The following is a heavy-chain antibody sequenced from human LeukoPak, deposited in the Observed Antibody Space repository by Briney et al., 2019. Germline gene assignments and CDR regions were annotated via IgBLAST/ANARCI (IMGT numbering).Heavy chain of an antibody. CDR2: ISSSSSTI. V-gene: IGHV3-48*02. Sequence: PGGSLRLSCAASGFTFSSYSMNWVRQAPGKGLEWVSYISSSSSTIYYADSVKGRFTISRDNAKNSLYLQMNSLRDEDTAVYYCASLSIAVAGTSDSDFDYWGQGTLVTVSS. D-gene: IGHD6-19*01. CDR1: GFTFSSYS. J-gene: IGHJ4*02. CDR3: ASLSIAVAGTSDSDFDY.